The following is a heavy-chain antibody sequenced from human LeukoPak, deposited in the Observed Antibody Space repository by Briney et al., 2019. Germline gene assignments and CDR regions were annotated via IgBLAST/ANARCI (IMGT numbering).Heavy chain of an antibody. CDR1: GFTLSSNA. CDR3: AIRKQQVVPPRAYPYYYGMDV. D-gene: IGHD6-13*01. J-gene: IGHJ6*02. V-gene: IGHV3-23*01. Sequence: GGSLRLSCAASGFTLSSNAMNWVRQAPGKGLEWVSGTSGSGGSTYYADSVKGRFTISRDKSKNTLYLLMISLRAEDMAVYYCAIRKQQVVPPRAYPYYYGMDVWGQGTTVTVSS. CDR2: TSGSGGST.